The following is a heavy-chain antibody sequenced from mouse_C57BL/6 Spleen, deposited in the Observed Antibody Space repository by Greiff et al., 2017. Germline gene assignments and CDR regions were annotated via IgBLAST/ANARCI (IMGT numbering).Heavy chain of an antibody. Sequence: QVQLQQSGPELVKPGASVKISCKASGYAFSSSWMNWVKQRPGKGLEWIGRIYPGDGDTNYNGQFKGKATLTVDKSSRTAYMQLSSLTSEDSAVYFCARSAMVTRAYYYAMDYWGQGTSVTVSS. CDR3: ARSAMVTRAYYYAMDY. J-gene: IGHJ4*01. V-gene: IGHV1-82*01. CDR2: IYPGDGDT. D-gene: IGHD2-2*01. CDR1: GYAFSSSW.